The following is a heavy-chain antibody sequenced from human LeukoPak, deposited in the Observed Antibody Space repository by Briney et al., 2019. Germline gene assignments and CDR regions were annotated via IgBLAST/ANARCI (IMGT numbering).Heavy chain of an antibody. D-gene: IGHD4-17*01. CDR3: ARGSYGDYEDY. Sequence: PGGSLRLSCAASGFTVSSNYMSWVRQAPGRGLEWVSVIYSGGNTYYADSVKGRFTISRDNSKNTLYLQMNSLRAEDTAVYYCARGSYGDYEDYWGQGTLVTVSS. J-gene: IGHJ4*02. V-gene: IGHV3-53*01. CDR1: GFTVSSNY. CDR2: IYSGGNT.